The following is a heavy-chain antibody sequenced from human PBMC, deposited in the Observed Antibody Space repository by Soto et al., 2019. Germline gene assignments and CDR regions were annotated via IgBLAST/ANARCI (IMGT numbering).Heavy chain of an antibody. J-gene: IGHJ4*02. D-gene: IGHD3-10*01. CDR3: AGSSPSVDY. Sequence: QIQLVQSGAEVKKPGASVRVSCKTSGYIFRNYAISWVRQAPGQGLEWMGWISVPNDNTDSAHALRGRLTMTTDTSTITAYLELTCLMSNDTAVYNSAGSSPSVDYWGQGSLVTVSS. CDR2: ISVPNDNT. V-gene: IGHV1-18*04. CDR1: GYIFRNYA.